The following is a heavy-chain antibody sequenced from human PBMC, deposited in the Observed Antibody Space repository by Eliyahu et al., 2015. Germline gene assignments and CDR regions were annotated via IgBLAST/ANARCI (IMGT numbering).Heavy chain of an antibody. CDR1: GFTSNTYW. CDR3: ARTYDIDGYNSYFDY. D-gene: IGHD5-24*01. CDR2: IHPRDSDA. Sequence: EVQLVQSGAEVRKPGXSLXXXCKGSGFTSNTYWIAXVRQKPGKGLXWMGIIHPRDSDARYSPSFQGHVTFSADKSISTACLQWRSLRASDTAMYFCARTYDIDGYNSYFDYWGPGTLVTVSS. J-gene: IGHJ4*02. V-gene: IGHV5-51*01.